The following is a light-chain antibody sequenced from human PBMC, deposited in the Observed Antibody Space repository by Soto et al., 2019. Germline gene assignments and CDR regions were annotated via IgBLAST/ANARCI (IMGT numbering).Light chain of an antibody. V-gene: IGKV3-20*01. CDR1: QGVGSKF. CDR3: QPYGNSPGIT. CDR2: AAS. J-gene: IGKJ5*01. Sequence: EIALTQSPGTLSLSPGERATLSCRASQGVGSKFLAWYQQKPGQAPRLLIYAASTRATGIPDRFSGSGSGTDFTLTISRLEPEDFAVYYCQPYGNSPGITFGQGTRLEIE.